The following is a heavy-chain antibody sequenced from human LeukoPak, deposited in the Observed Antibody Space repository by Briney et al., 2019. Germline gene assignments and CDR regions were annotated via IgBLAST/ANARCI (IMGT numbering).Heavy chain of an antibody. CDR1: GFTFSSCW. CDR3: AKVLYDSSGGVDY. Sequence: PGGSLRLSCAASGFTFSSCWMHWVRQAPEKGLEWVSAISGSGGSTYYADSVKGRFTISRDNSKNTLYLQMNSLRAEDTAVYYCAKVLYDSSGGVDYWGQGTLVTVSS. V-gene: IGHV3-23*01. D-gene: IGHD3-22*01. CDR2: ISGSGGST. J-gene: IGHJ4*02.